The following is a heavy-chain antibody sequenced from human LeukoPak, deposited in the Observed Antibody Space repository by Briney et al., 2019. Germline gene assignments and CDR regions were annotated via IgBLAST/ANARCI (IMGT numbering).Heavy chain of an antibody. CDR1: GGTFSSYA. CDR3: ARVRVAARSPTYYYYYYMDV. Sequence: SVKVSCKASGGTFSSYAISWVRQAPGRGLEWMGGIIPIFGTADYAQTFQGRVTITADESTSTAYMELSSLRSEDTAVYYCARVRVAARSPTYYYYYYMDVWGKGTTVTVSS. D-gene: IGHD6-6*01. J-gene: IGHJ6*03. V-gene: IGHV1-69*13. CDR2: IIPIFGTA.